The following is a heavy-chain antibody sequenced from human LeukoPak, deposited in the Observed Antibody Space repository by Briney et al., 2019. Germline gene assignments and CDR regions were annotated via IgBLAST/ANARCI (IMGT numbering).Heavy chain of an antibody. J-gene: IGHJ5*02. V-gene: IGHV4-4*07. CDR2: IYTSGST. D-gene: IGHD3-10*01. CDR3: ARHSYYGSGSYSSENWFDP. Sequence: KPSETLSLTCTVSGGSISSYYWSWIRQPAGKGLEWIGRIYTSGSTNYNPSLKSRVTISVDTSKNQFSLKLSSVTAADTAVYYCARHSYYGSGSYSSENWFDPWGQGTLVTVSS. CDR1: GGSISSYY.